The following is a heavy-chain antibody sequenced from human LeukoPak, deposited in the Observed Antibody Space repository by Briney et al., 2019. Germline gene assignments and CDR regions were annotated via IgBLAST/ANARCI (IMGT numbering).Heavy chain of an antibody. J-gene: IGHJ5*02. CDR2: ISYDGSNK. CDR1: GFTFSSYG. CDR3: AKDSGLLWFGESGFDP. Sequence: GRSLRLSCAASGFTFSSYGMHWVRQAPGKGLEWVAVISYDGSNKYYADSVKGRFTISRDNSKNTLYLQMNSLRAEDTAVYYCAKDSGLLWFGESGFDPWGQGTLVTVSS. V-gene: IGHV3-30*18. D-gene: IGHD3-10*01.